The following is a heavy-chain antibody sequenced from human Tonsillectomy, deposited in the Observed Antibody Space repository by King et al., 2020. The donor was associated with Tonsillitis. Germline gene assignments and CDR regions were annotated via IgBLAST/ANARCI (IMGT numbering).Heavy chain of an antibody. V-gene: IGHV4-59*01. Sequence: QLQESGPGLVKPSETLSLTCTVSGGSISSYYWSWIRQPPGKGLEWIGYIYYSGSTNYNPSLKSRVTISVDTSKNQFSLKLSSVTSADTAVYYCARVGFYHYYGMDVWGQGTTVTVSS. CDR2: IYYSGST. CDR1: GGSISSYY. CDR3: ARVGFYHYYGMDV. J-gene: IGHJ6*02.